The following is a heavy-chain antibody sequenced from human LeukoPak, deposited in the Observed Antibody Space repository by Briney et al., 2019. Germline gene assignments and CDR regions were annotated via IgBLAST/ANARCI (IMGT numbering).Heavy chain of an antibody. CDR3: ARDSPGYLAYDS. D-gene: IGHD1-1*01. V-gene: IGHV3-7*04. CDR1: GFAFSTYW. J-gene: IGHJ4*02. Sequence: GGSLRLSCAASGFAFSTYWMTWVRQAPGKGPEWVANIKEDGSATYYVDSVKGRFTISRDNAKKSLYLQLNSLRAEDTAVYYCARDSPGYLAYDSWGQGTLVTVSS. CDR2: IKEDGSAT.